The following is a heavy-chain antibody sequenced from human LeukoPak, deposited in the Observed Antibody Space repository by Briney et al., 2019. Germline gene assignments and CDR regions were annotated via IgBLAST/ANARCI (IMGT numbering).Heavy chain of an antibody. CDR2: IIPIFGTA. Sequence: VASVKVSCKACGWTFSSYAISWVRQAPGQGLEWMGGIIPIFGTANYAQKFQGRVTITTDESTSTAYMELSSLRSEDTAVYYCARGMVRGVPGPYFDYWGQGTLVTVSS. CDR3: ARGMVRGVPGPYFDY. V-gene: IGHV1-69*05. J-gene: IGHJ4*02. D-gene: IGHD3-10*01. CDR1: GWTFSSYA.